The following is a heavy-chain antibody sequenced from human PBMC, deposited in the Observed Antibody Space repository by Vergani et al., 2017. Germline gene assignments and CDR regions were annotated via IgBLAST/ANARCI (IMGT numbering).Heavy chain of an antibody. V-gene: IGHV4-34*01. J-gene: IGHJ4*02. CDR2: VNRPGST. Sequence: QVQLQQWGAGLLKPSETLSLTCDVSGVSLSGYSWTWIRQLPGRGLEWLGEVNRPGSTHYNPSLKSRVTISLDTSKGQFSLKMTSVIAADTAVYYCAGFGRLTSRLGNWGQGTRVTVSS. CDR3: AGFGRLTSRLGN. CDR1: GVSLSGYS. D-gene: IGHD3-3*01.